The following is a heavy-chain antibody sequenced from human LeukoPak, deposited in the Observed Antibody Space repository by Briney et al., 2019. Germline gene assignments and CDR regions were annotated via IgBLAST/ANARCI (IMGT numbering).Heavy chain of an antibody. V-gene: IGHV4-61*02. J-gene: IGHJ4*02. Sequence: SETLSLTCTVSGGSISSGSYYWSWIRQPAGKGLEWIGRIYTSGSTNYNPSLNSRVTISVDTSKNQFSLNLDSVTAADTAMYYCARDAVDTINNRRMVLALWDQGTLVTVSS. CDR2: IYTSGST. CDR1: GGSISSGSYY. CDR3: ARDAVDTINNRRMVLAL. D-gene: IGHD4/OR15-4a*01.